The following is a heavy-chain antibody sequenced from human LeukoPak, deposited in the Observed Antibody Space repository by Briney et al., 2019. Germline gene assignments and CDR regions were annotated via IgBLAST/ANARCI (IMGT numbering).Heavy chain of an antibody. CDR3: ARGPYAYTSSATLGSYNWFDP. CDR1: GYSFPNYW. V-gene: IGHV5-51*01. J-gene: IGHJ5*02. Sequence: GESLKISCRGSGYSFPNYWIGWVRQMPGKGLEWMGIIYPGDSHTRYSPSFQDQVTISVDKSISTAYLQWSSLKASDTAMYYCARGPYAYTSSATLGSYNWFDPWGQGSLVTVSS. D-gene: IGHD2-2*02. CDR2: IYPGDSHT.